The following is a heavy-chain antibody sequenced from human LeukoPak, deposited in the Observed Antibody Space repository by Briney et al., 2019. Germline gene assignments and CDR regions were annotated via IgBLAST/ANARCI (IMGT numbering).Heavy chain of an antibody. J-gene: IGHJ4*02. D-gene: IGHD4-17*01. V-gene: IGHV3-21*01. CDR2: ISSSSSYI. Sequence: PGGSLRLPCEASGFTFSSYSMSWVRQAPGKGLEWVSSISSSSSYIYYADSVKGRFTIPRDNAKNSLYLQMYSLRAEDTAVYYCARDSTTAKGGYWGQGTLVTVSS. CDR3: ARDSTTAKGGY. CDR1: GFTFSSYS.